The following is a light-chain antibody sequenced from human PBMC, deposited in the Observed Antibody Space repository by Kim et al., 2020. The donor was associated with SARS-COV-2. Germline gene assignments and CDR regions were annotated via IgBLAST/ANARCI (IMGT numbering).Light chain of an antibody. CDR2: YDS. V-gene: IGLV3-21*04. CDR1: NIGSKS. Sequence: PGKTGRITCGGNNIGSKSVHWYQQKPGQAPVLVIYYDSDRPSGIPERFSGSNSGNTATLTISRVEAGDEADYYCQVWDSSSDSYVFGTGTKVTVL. J-gene: IGLJ1*01. CDR3: QVWDSSSDSYV.